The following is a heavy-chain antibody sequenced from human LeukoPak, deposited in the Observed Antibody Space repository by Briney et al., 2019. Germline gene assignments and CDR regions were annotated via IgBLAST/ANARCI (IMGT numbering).Heavy chain of an antibody. J-gene: IGHJ4*02. CDR2: IHPEGNEK. V-gene: IGHV3-7*04. Sequence: GGSLRLSCAISGFTFSNFWMSWVRQAPGRGLEWVANIHPEGNEKYHLESVKGRFTISRDNINNLLFLQMNALRVEDTAIYYCARGDDFSGDHWGQGTLVTVYS. CDR1: GFTFSNFW. D-gene: IGHD1-1*01. CDR3: ARGDDFSGDH.